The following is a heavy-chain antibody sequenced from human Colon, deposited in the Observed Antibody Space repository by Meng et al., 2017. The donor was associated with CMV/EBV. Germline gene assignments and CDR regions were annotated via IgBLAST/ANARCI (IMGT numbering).Heavy chain of an antibody. CDR2: ITWTSGST. CDR3: AKDLSSFASLPLDF. CDR1: GFAFSESG. Sequence: GGSLRLSCVASGFAFSESGMHWIRQTPGRGLEWVAGITWTSGSTGYADSVRGRFTISRDNAKNSLYLQMNSLRLEDTALYYCAKDLSSFASLPLDFWGQGTPVTSPQ. J-gene: IGHJ4*02. V-gene: IGHV3-9*01. D-gene: IGHD2-15*01.